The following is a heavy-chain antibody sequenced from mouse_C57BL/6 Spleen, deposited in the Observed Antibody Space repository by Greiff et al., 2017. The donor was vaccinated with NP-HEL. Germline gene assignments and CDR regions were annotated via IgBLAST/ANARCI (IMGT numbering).Heavy chain of an antibody. V-gene: IGHV14-4*01. CDR3: TTHPHYYGSSFDY. CDR1: GFNIKDDY. D-gene: IGHD1-1*01. Sequence: EVQLQQSGAELVRPGASVKLSCTASGFNIKDDYMHWVKQRPEQGLEWIGWIDPENGDTEYASKFQGKATITADTSSNTAYLQLSSLPSEDTAVYYCTTHPHYYGSSFDYWGQGTTLTVSS. CDR2: IDPENGDT. J-gene: IGHJ2*01.